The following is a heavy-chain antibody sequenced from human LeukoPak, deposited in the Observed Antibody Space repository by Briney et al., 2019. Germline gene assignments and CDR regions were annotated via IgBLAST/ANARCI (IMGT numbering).Heavy chain of an antibody. V-gene: IGHV3-43*01. CDR3: AKGRGSGSVGHYLDY. D-gene: IGHD1-26*01. CDR2: ISWDGGST. Sequence: GGSLRLSCAASGFTFDDYTMHWVRQAPGKGLEWVSLISWDGGSTYYADSVKGRFTISRDNSKNSLYLQMNSLRTEDTALYYCAKGRGSGSVGHYLDYWGQGTLVTVSS. CDR1: GFTFDDYT. J-gene: IGHJ4*02.